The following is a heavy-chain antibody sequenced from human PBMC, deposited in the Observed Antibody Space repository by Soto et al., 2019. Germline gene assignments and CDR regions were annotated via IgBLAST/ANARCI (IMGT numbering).Heavy chain of an antibody. J-gene: IGHJ6*02. CDR3: ARYTYTSRYSHYGMDV. V-gene: IGHV3-49*03. CDR2: VRNKAYGGTT. Sequence: GGSLRLSCTTFGFTFSDYAFCWFRQAPGKXLEWVGVVRNKAYGGTTDYAASVKGRFDISRDDSKSIAYLQMNSVTTEDTGVYFCARYTYTSRYSHYGMDVWGHGTTVTVSS. CDR1: GFTFSDYA. D-gene: IGHD6-13*01.